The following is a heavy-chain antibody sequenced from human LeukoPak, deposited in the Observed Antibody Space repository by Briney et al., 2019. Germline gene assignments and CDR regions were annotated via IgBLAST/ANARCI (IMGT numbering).Heavy chain of an antibody. CDR3: ARVRSSGSRLDY. Sequence: GGSLRLSCAASGFTFSDYYMSWIRQAPGKGLEWVSYISKSSSSTNYADSVKGRFSISRDNAKNSLYLQLNSLTVEDTAVYYCARVRSSGSRLDYWGQGTLVTVSS. J-gene: IGHJ4*02. D-gene: IGHD3-10*01. CDR2: ISKSSSST. CDR1: GFTFSDYY. V-gene: IGHV3-11*05.